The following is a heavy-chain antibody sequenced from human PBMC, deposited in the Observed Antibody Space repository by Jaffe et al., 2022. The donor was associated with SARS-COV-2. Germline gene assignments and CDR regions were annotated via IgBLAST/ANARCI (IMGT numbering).Heavy chain of an antibody. CDR2: ISAYNGNT. V-gene: IGHV1-18*01. J-gene: IGHJ6*03. CDR1: GYTFTSYG. D-gene: IGHD6-13*01. CDR3: ARVLAAAGTYYYYYMDV. Sequence: QVQLVQSGAEVKKPGASVKVSCKASGYTFTSYGISWVRQAPGQGLEWMGWISAYNGNTNYAQKLQGRVTMTTDTSTSTAYMELRSLRSDDTAVYYCARVLAAAGTYYYYYMDVWGKGTTVTVSS.